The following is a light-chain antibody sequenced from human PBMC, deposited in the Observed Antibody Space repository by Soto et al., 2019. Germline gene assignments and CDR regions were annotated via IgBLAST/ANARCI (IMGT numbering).Light chain of an antibody. Sequence: EIVLTQSPGTLSLSPGERATLSCRASQSVSSSYLAWYQQKPGQAPRLLIYGASSRATGIPDRFSGSGSGTDCTLTISRLEPEDFAVYYCQQYGSSHYTFGQGTKLEIK. CDR3: QQYGSSHYT. V-gene: IGKV3-20*01. CDR1: QSVSSSY. CDR2: GAS. J-gene: IGKJ2*01.